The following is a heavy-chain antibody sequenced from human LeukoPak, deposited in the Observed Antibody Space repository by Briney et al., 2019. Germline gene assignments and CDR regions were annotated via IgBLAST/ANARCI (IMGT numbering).Heavy chain of an antibody. CDR1: GFTFSSYS. V-gene: IGHV3-21*01. CDR3: ARAKSSGWYGGAFDI. J-gene: IGHJ3*02. D-gene: IGHD6-19*01. CDR2: ISSSSSYI. Sequence: GSLRLSCAASGFTFSSYSMNWVRQAPGKGLEWVSSISSSSSYIYYADSVKGRFTISRDNAKNSLYLQMNSLRAEDTAVYYCARAKSSGWYGGAFDIWGQGTMVTVFS.